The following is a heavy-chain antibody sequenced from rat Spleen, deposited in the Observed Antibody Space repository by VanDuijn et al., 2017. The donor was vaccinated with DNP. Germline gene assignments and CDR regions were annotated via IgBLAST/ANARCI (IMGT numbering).Heavy chain of an antibody. Sequence: EVQLVESGGDLVQPGRSLKLSCVASGFTFNNYWMAWIRQAPKKGLEWVATIIYDGSSTYYGDSVKGRFTVFRDDAKNTLYLQMNSLRSEDSATYYCAREGDYYAGTFVDALDAWGQGTSVTVSS. D-gene: IGHD1-12*02. CDR2: IIYDGSST. V-gene: IGHV5-31*01. J-gene: IGHJ4*01. CDR1: GFTFNNYW. CDR3: AREGDYYAGTFVDALDA.